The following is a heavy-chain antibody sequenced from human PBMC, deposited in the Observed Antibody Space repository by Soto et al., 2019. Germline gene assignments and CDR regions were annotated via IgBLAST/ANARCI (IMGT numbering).Heavy chain of an antibody. J-gene: IGHJ4*02. D-gene: IGHD3-10*01. CDR2: ISNDGDDK. CDR3: AKEGIELWSAFDY. V-gene: IGHV3-30*18. CDR1: GFTFNNYG. Sequence: QVQLVESGGGVVQPGRSLRLSCAASGFTFNNYGIHWVRQAPGKGLEWVAVISNDGDDKYYADSVKGRLTISRENSRNTLYVQMNSLRPEDTAMYYCAKEGIELWSAFDYWGQGTLVTVSS.